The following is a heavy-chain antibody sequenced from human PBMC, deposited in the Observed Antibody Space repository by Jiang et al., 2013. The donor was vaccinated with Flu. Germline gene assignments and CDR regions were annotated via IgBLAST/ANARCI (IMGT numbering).Heavy chain of an antibody. CDR1: GYTFTKFG. Sequence: SGAEVKKPGASVKLSCKSSGYTFTKFGVSWLRQAPGQGFEWIGWISPHNGNTHYAQNFQGRATLTTDTSTTTIFMELRGLTSDDTAMYYCARESSPGLGWFDPWGQGTLVIVSA. D-gene: IGHD3/OR15-3a*01. CDR3: ARESSPGLGWFDP. CDR2: ISPHNGNT. J-gene: IGHJ5*02. V-gene: IGHV1-18*01.